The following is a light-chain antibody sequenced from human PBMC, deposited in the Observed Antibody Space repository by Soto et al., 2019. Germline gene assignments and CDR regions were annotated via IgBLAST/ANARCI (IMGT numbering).Light chain of an antibody. CDR2: SAS. CDR3: QQRSDWLT. Sequence: EIVLTQSPGTLSLSPGERATLSCRASQSVTSSYLAWYQQKPGQAPRLLIYSASSRATGIPDRFSGSRSGTDFTLTISSLEPEDFAVYYCQQRSDWLTFGGGTRVEIK. CDR1: QSVTSSY. V-gene: IGKV3D-20*02. J-gene: IGKJ4*01.